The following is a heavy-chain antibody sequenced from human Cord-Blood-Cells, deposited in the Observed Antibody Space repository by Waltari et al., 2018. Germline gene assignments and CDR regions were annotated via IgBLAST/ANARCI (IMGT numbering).Heavy chain of an antibody. J-gene: IGHJ5*02. V-gene: IGHV4-34*01. D-gene: IGHD4-17*01. Sequence: QVQLQQWGAGLLKPSETLSLTCAVYGGSFSGYYWSWIRQPTGKGLEWMGEINQSVSTNYTPSLNSRFTISVDTSKNQFSLMRSSVTAADTAVYYCARSSDGDYGFDPWGQGTLVTVSS. CDR1: GGSFSGYY. CDR3: ARSSDGDYGFDP. CDR2: INQSVST.